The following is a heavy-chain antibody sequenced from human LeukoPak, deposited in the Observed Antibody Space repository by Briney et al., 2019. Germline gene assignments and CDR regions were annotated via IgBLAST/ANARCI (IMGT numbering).Heavy chain of an antibody. D-gene: IGHD1-26*01. CDR3: AKASKSTLPRGSGSYPDY. Sequence: GGSLRLSCAASGFTFSSYAMSWVRQAPGKGLEWVSAISGSGGSTYCADSVKGRFTISRDNSKNTLYLQMNSLRAEDTAVYYCAKASKSTLPRGSGSYPDYWGQGTLVTVSS. CDR1: GFTFSSYA. V-gene: IGHV3-23*01. J-gene: IGHJ4*02. CDR2: ISGSGGST.